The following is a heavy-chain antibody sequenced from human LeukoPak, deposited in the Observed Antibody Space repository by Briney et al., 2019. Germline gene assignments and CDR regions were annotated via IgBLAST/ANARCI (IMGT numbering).Heavy chain of an antibody. CDR1: GFTFSSCA. Sequence: GGSLRLSCSASGFTFSSCAMSWVRQTPGKGLEWVSGISGGGDEAYYADSVKGRFTISRDNSKSTLYLQMNSLRAEDTAVYYCVKEGPLRRTDFDFWAQGTLVTDSS. CDR2: ISGGGDEA. V-gene: IGHV3-23*01. CDR3: VKEGPLRRTDFDF. J-gene: IGHJ4*02.